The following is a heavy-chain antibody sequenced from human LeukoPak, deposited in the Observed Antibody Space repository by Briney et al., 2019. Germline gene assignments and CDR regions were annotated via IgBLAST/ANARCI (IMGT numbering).Heavy chain of an antibody. J-gene: IGHJ4*02. V-gene: IGHV4-59*02. CDR1: GGSVSTSH. CDR2: VDYNGNT. D-gene: IGHD2/OR15-2a*01. Sequence: SETLSLTCTVSGGSVSTSHWNWIRQPPGRGLEWIGNVDYNGNTKYNPSLRSRVTMSLDTSKNQFSLKLKFVTAADTALYYCARRFYEPFDRWGQGTLVTVSS. CDR3: ARRFYEPFDR.